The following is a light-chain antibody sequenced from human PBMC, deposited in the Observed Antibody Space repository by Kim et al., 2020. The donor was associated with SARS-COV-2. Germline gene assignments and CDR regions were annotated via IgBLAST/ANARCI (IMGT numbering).Light chain of an antibody. CDR3: QRYDNWPWA. J-gene: IGKJ1*01. CDR2: DAF. Sequence: VSRGERVTLSCRARQSISSSLAWYQHKPGQPPRLLIYDAFNRATGVPARFSVSGSGTEFTLTISSLQSEDFAVYYCQRYDNWPWAFGQGTKVDIK. V-gene: IGKV3-15*01. CDR1: QSISSS.